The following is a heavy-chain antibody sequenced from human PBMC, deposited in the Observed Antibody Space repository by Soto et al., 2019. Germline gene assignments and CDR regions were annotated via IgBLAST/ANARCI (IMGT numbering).Heavy chain of an antibody. V-gene: IGHV4-39*01. CDR1: GGSISSSSYY. D-gene: IGHD2-2*01. J-gene: IGHJ6*03. Sequence: PSETLSLTCTVSGGSISSSSYYWGWIRQPPGKGLEWIGSIYYSGSTYYNPSLKSRVTISVDTSKNQFSLKLSSVTAADTAVYYCASTSLDYYYYYMDVWGKGTTVTVSS. CDR2: IYYSGST. CDR3: ASTSLDYYYYYMDV.